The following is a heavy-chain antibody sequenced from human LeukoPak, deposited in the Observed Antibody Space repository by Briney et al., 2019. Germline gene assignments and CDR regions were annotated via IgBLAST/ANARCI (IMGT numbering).Heavy chain of an antibody. V-gene: IGHV3-74*01. CDR2: IHSDGTTT. J-gene: IGHJ4*02. D-gene: IGHD4-23*01. CDR3: TRDHGYGGRFDFDY. CDR1: GFTFSSYW. Sequence: PGGSLRLSCAASGFTFSSYWMHWVSQPPGKGLVWVSRIHSDGTTTSYADSVKGRFTISRDNAKNTLYLQMNSLRAEDTAVYYCTRDHGYGGRFDFDYWGQGTLVTVSS.